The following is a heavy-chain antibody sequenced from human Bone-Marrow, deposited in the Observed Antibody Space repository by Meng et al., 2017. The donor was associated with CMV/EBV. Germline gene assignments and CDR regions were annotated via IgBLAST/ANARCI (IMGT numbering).Heavy chain of an antibody. CDR2: IKQDGSEK. J-gene: IGHJ4*02. D-gene: IGHD2-2*01. V-gene: IGHV3-7*01. CDR3: ATSRVDAGSRLTPRQKCFDF. CDR1: GITLSDYW. Sequence: GGSLRLSCAVSGITLSDYWMSWVRQAPGKGLEWVANIKQDGSEKNYVDSVKGRFTISRDNAKNSLHLQMSSLRAEDTAVYFCATSRVDAGSRLTPRQKCFDFWAQGTLVTVSS.